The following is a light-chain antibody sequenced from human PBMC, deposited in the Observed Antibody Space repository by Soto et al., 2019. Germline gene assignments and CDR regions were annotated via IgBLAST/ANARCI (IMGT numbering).Light chain of an antibody. CDR1: SSDVGSYNL. Sequence: SVLTQPASVSGSPGQSITISCTGTSSDVGSYNLVSWHQQHPGKAPKVMIYEVRKRPSGVSNRFSGSKSGNTASLTISGLQAEDEAEYHCCSYAGSNTWVFGGGTKLTVL. CDR2: EVR. CDR3: CSYAGSNTWV. V-gene: IGLV2-23*02. J-gene: IGLJ3*02.